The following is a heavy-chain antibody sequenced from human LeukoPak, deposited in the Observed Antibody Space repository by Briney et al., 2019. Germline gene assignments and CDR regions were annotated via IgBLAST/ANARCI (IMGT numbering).Heavy chain of an antibody. CDR1: GFRFGSYW. J-gene: IGHJ5*02. CDR3: TADGNGGGANWFDP. CDR2: IKQDGSET. V-gene: IGHV3-7*01. D-gene: IGHD3-16*01. Sequence: PGGSLRLSCVASGFRFGSYWMHWVRQAPGKGLEWVANIKQDGSETYYVDSVKGRFTISRDNANNSLSLQLSSLRVDDTAVYYCTADGNGGGANWFDPWGQGTLVTVSS.